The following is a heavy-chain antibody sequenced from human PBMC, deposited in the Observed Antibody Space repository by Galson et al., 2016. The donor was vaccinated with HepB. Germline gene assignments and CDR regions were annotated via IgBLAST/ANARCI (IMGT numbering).Heavy chain of an antibody. D-gene: IGHD6-19*01. CDR1: EFTASSNY. CDR3: ARALSGWDGFDY. V-gene: IGHV3-53*01. J-gene: IGHJ4*02. CDR2: IYSGGST. Sequence: SLRLSCAAYEFTASSNYLNWIRQAPGKGLEWVSAIYSGGSTHYADPVQGRFTISRDNSKNTVYLEMKSLRAEDTAVYYCARALSGWDGFDYWGQGTLVIVSS.